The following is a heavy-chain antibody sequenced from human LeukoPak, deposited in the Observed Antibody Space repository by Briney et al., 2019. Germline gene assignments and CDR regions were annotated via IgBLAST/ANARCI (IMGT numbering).Heavy chain of an antibody. V-gene: IGHV4-34*01. CDR1: GGSFSGYY. CDR2: INHSGIT. Sequence: SETLSLTCAVYGGSFSGYYWSWIRQPPGKGLEWIGEINHSGITNYNPSLKSRVTISVDTSKNQFSLKLSSVTAADTAVYYCARERRFYDYVWGSYRRHPFDYWGQGTLVTVSS. D-gene: IGHD3-16*02. CDR3: ARERRFYDYVWGSYRRHPFDY. J-gene: IGHJ4*02.